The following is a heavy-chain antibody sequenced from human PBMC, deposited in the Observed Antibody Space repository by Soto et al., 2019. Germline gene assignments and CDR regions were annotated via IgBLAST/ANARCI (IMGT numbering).Heavy chain of an antibody. CDR1: GGTFSSYT. CDR3: ARGRPDYYGSGSYYSPGYNWFDP. Sequence: SVKVSCKASGGTFSSYTISWVRQAPGQGLEWMGRIIPILGIANYAQKFQGRVTTTADKSTSTAYMELSSLRSEDTAVYYCARGRPDYYGSGSYYSPGYNWFDPCGQGTLVTVSS. V-gene: IGHV1-69*02. J-gene: IGHJ5*02. D-gene: IGHD3-10*01. CDR2: IIPILGIA.